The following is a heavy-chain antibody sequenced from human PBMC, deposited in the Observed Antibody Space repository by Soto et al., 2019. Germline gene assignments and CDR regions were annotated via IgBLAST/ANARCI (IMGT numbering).Heavy chain of an antibody. CDR2: IIPILGIA. Sequence: QVQLVQSGAEVKKPGSSVKVSCKASGGTFSSYTISWVRQAPGQGLEWMGRIIPILGIANYAQKFQGRVTITGDKSTSTAYWGLSSRRSEDPAVYYCARGYGIGAAALAAMAVWGQGTTVTVSS. CDR3: ARGYGIGAAALAAMAV. D-gene: IGHD6-25*01. CDR1: GGTFSSYT. J-gene: IGHJ6*02. V-gene: IGHV1-69*02.